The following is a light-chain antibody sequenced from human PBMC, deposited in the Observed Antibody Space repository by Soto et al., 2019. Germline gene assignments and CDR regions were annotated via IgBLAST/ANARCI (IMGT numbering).Light chain of an antibody. V-gene: IGKV3-15*01. J-gene: IGKJ5*01. CDR2: GTS. CDR3: QQNNTWSSIT. Sequence: EIVITQTPATLSVSPGERVTLSCRASESISSTLAWYQQKPGQAPSLLMYGTSTRATGIPARFSGSGSGTEFTLTISSLQSEDFAVYYCQQNNTWSSITFGQGTRLEIK. CDR1: ESISST.